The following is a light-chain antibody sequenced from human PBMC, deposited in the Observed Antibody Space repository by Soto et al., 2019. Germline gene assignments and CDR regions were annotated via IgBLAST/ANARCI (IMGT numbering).Light chain of an antibody. V-gene: IGKV1-39*01. CDR1: QSIGVY. Sequence: DIQMTQSPSSLSVSIGDRVTITCRSSQSIGVYLNWYQKKPGTPPKLLIYAASNLQSGVPSRFIGRGSGTDFTLTISSLQPEDFASYYCQQTYRIPYTFGRGTKLEI. J-gene: IGKJ2*01. CDR3: QQTYRIPYT. CDR2: AAS.